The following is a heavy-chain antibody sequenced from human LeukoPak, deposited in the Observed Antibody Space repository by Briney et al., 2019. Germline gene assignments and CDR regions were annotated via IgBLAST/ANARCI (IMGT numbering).Heavy chain of an antibody. V-gene: IGHV4-34*01. CDR2: INHSGST. D-gene: IGHD6-25*01. CDR1: GGSFSGYY. J-gene: IGHJ4*02. CDR3: ARRNSSGRGLDC. Sequence: SETLSLTCAVYGGSFSGYYWSWIRQPPGKGLEWIGEINHSGSTNYNPSLKSRVTISVDTSKNQFSLKLTSVTAADTAIYYCARRNSSGRGLDCWGQGTLVTVSS.